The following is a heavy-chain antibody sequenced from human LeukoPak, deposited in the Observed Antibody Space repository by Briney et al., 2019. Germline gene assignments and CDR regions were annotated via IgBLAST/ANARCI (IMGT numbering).Heavy chain of an antibody. CDR1: GFTFDDYA. D-gene: IGHD3-3*01. CDR3: AKDIDPHYDFWSGYPDP. CDR2: ISWDGGST. V-gene: IGHV3-43D*03. J-gene: IGHJ5*02. Sequence: GGSLRLSCAASGFTFDDYAMHWVRQAPGKGLEWVSLISWDGGSTYYADSVKGRFTISRDNSKNSLYLQMNSLRAEDTALYYCAKDIDPHYDFWSGYPDPWGQGTLVTDSS.